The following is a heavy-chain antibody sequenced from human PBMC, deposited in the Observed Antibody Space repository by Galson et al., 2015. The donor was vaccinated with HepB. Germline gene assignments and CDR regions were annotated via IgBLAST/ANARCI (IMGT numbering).Heavy chain of an antibody. V-gene: IGHV1-18*04. J-gene: IGHJ5*02. CDR1: GYSFSRYS. CDR3: ARGALVVGVSSTQTNWFGP. D-gene: IGHD2-15*01. Sequence: SVKVSCKAFGYSFSRYSITWVRQAPGQGLEWMGWISAYNRKTNYEQKFQGRVTMTTDTSTSTAYMELRGLRSDDTAVYFCARGALVVGVSSTQTNWFGPWGQGTLVTVSS. CDR2: ISAYNRKT.